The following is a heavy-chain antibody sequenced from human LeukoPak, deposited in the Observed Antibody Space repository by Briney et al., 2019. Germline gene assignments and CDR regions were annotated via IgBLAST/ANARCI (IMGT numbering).Heavy chain of an antibody. CDR3: ARGIWFGELFHWFDP. D-gene: IGHD3-10*01. Sequence: SETLSLTCTVSGGSLSSYYWSWIRQPPGKGLEWIGEINHSGSTNYNPSLKSRVTISVDTSKNQFSLKLSSVTAADTAVYYCARGIWFGELFHWFDPWGQGTLVTVSS. CDR1: GGSLSSYY. CDR2: INHSGST. V-gene: IGHV4-34*01. J-gene: IGHJ5*02.